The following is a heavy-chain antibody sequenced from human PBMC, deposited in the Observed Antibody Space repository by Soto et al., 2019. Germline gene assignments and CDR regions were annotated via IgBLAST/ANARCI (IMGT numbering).Heavy chain of an antibody. CDR1: GFTFSSYA. V-gene: IGHV3-30-3*01. J-gene: IGHJ6*02. D-gene: IGHD3-3*01. CDR3: ARDLLLYPHYYYGMDV. CDR2: ISYDGSNK. Sequence: GGSLRLSCAASGFTFSSYAMHWVRQAPGKGLEWVAVISYDGSNKYYADSVKGRFTISRDNSKNTLYLQMNSLRAEDTAVYYCARDLLLYPHYYYGMDVWGQGTTVTVSS.